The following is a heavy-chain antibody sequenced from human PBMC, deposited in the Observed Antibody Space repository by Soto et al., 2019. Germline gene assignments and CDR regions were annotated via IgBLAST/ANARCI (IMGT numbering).Heavy chain of an antibody. Sequence: PSEKLSLTFSGSCRSMSQPEYFWIWICQTQGRGLECIGYIHYSGTTYFNPSLKSRVTISVDTSKNQFSLNLSSVTAADTAVYYCARISRTYYNRLDYWGQG. D-gene: IGHD3-10*01. J-gene: IGHJ4*02. CDR1: CRSMSQPEYF. V-gene: IGHV4-30-4*01. CDR2: IHYSGTT. CDR3: ARISRTYYNRLDY.